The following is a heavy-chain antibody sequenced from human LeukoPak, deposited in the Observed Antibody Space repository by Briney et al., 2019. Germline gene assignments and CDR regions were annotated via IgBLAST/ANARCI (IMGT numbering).Heavy chain of an antibody. V-gene: IGHV3-20*04. J-gene: IGHJ4*02. CDR3: ASASITSPFYFDY. CDR1: GFAFDEHG. CDR2: TNWSGGST. Sequence: GGSLRLSCTASGFAFDEHGMSWVRQVPGKGLEWVSGTNWSGGSTGYADPLRGRFTISRDNAKNSLYLQMDSLRAEDTALYYCASASITSPFYFDYWGQGTLVTVSS. D-gene: IGHD2-2*01.